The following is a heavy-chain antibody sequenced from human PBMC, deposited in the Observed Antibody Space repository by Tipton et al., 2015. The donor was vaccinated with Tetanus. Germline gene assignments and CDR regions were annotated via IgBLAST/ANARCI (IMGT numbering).Heavy chain of an antibody. J-gene: IGHJ3*01. CDR2: IHSNGVNV. Sequence: SLRLSCAGSGFTFHDYAMHWVRQAPGKGLEWVSGIHSNGVNVDYSDSVKGRFTLSRDNAKSSLYLQMTSLRPEDTALYYCTKNMVPAFRGVIISPPFAFDVWGLGTMVTVSS. CDR1: GFTFHDYA. CDR3: TKNMVPAFRGVIISPPFAFDV. D-gene: IGHD3-10*01. V-gene: IGHV3-9*01.